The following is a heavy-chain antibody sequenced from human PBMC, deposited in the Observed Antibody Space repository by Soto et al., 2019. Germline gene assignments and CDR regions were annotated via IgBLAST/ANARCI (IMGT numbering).Heavy chain of an antibody. V-gene: IGHV3-30*18. Sequence: QVQLVESGGGVVQPGRSLRVSCAASGFTFSIYAMHWVRQAPGTGLEWVAGISYDGTKTYYADSVKGRFTISRDNSRNTVYLQMNSLRDEDTAVYYCAKDRGARRLWLIAPVDYWGQGTLVTVSP. CDR1: GFTFSIYA. CDR3: AKDRGARRLWLIAPVDY. J-gene: IGHJ4*02. D-gene: IGHD3-10*01. CDR2: ISYDGTKT.